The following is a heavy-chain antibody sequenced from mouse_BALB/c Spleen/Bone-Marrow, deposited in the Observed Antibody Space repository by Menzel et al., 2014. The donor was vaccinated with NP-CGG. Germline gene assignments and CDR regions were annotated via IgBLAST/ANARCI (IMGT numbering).Heavy chain of an antibody. V-gene: IGHV7-3*02. J-gene: IGHJ3*01. CDR3: ARVTTAWFAY. CDR2: IRNKANGYTT. D-gene: IGHD1-1*01. Sequence: DVKLVESGGGLVQPGGSLRLSCATSGFTFTDYYMSWVRQPPGKALEWLGSIRNKANGYTTEYSASVKGRFTISRDNSQSILYLQMNTLRAEDSATYYCARVTTAWFAYWGQGTLVTVSA. CDR1: GFTFTDYY.